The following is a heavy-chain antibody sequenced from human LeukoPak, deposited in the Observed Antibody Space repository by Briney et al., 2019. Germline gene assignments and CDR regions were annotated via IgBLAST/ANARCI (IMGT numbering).Heavy chain of an antibody. CDR1: GFTFSSYA. J-gene: IGHJ4*02. V-gene: IGHV3-23*01. CDR2: ISGSGGST. D-gene: IGHD3-10*01. CDR3: AKPLDYGSGRANY. Sequence: GGSLRLSCAASGFTFSSYAMSWVRQAPGKGLEWVSAISGSGGSTCYADSVKGRFTISRDNPKNTLYLQMNSLRAEDTAVYYCAKPLDYGSGRANYWGQGTLVTVSS.